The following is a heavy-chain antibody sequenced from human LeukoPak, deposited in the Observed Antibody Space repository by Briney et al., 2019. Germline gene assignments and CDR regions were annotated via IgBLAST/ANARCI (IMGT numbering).Heavy chain of an antibody. CDR1: GGSLSGYY. CDR2: IYYSGSP. J-gene: IGHJ3*01. D-gene: IGHD1-1*01. Sequence: SETLSSTAPASGGSLSGYYWAGFGRPPGKGRGLMGYIYYSGSPTYNPSFKSRVTISVDTSKNQFSLQLSSVTAADTAVYYCAGDVMSTALDAFDVWGQGTMVTVSS. V-gene: IGHV4-59*13. CDR3: AGDVMSTALDAFDV.